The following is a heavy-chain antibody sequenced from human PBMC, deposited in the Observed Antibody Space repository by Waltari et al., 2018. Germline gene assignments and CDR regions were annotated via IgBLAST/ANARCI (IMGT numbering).Heavy chain of an antibody. D-gene: IGHD6-13*01. J-gene: IGHJ4*02. CDR1: GGTFSSYA. V-gene: IGHV1-69*09. CDR2: IIPILGIA. Sequence: QVQLVQSGAEVKKPGSSVKVSCKASGGTFSSYATSWVRQAPGQGLEWMGRIIPILGIANYAQKFQGRVTITADKSTSTAYMELSSLRSEDTAVYYCARGSGRAATDYWGQGTLVTVSS. CDR3: ARGSGRAATDY.